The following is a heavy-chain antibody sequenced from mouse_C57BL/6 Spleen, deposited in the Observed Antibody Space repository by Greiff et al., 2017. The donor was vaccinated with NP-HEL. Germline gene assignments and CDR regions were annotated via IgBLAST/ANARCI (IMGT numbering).Heavy chain of an antibody. Sequence: VQLQQPGAELVKPGASVKFSCKASGYTFTSYWMHWVKQRPGQGLEWIGLIHPNSGSTNYNEKFKSKATLTVDKSSSTAYMQLSSLTSEDSAVYYCARRGYDGYPDDWGQGTTLTVAS. J-gene: IGHJ2*01. V-gene: IGHV1-64*01. D-gene: IGHD2-3*01. CDR1: GYTFTSYW. CDR2: IHPNSGST. CDR3: ARRGYDGYPDD.